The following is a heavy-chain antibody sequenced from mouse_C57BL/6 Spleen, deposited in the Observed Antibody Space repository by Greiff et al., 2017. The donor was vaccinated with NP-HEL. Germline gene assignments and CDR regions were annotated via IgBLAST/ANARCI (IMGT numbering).Heavy chain of an antibody. D-gene: IGHD1-1*01. V-gene: IGHV1-62-2*01. CDR1: GYTFTEYT. Sequence: VKLQESGAELVKPGASVKLSCKASGYTFTEYTIHWVKQRSGQGLEWIGWFYPGSGSIKYNEKFKDKATLTADKSSSTVYMELSRLTSEDSAVYFCARHEEGGDYYGSSPHFDYWGQGTTLTVAS. CDR2: FYPGSGSI. CDR3: ARHEEGGDYYGSSPHFDY. J-gene: IGHJ2*01.